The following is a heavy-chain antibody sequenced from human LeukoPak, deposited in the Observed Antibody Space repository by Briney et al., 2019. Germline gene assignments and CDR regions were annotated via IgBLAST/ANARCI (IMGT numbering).Heavy chain of an antibody. Sequence: PGGSLRLSCAASGFTFSSYGMHWVRQAPGKGLEWVAFIRYDGSNKYYADSVKGRFTISRDNAKNTLYLQMNSLRAEDTAVYYCARVSGSYGSFWYFDLWGRGTLVTVSS. CDR2: IRYDGSNK. V-gene: IGHV3-30*02. D-gene: IGHD3-10*01. CDR1: GFTFSSYG. J-gene: IGHJ2*01. CDR3: ARVSGSYGSFWYFDL.